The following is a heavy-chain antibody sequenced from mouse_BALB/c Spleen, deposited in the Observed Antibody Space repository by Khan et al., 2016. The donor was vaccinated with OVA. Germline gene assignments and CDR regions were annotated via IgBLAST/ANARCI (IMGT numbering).Heavy chain of an antibody. CDR3: ARRNSLLRYRDYFDY. J-gene: IGHJ2*01. CDR1: GYSITSDYA. D-gene: IGHD1-1*01. CDR2: IGYSGST. Sequence: EVQLQESGPGLVKPSQSLSLTCTVTGYSITSDYAWNWIRQFPGNKLGWMGYIGYSGSTTYNPSLKSRISITRDTSKNQFFLQLHSVTTEDTATVFCARRNSLLRYRDYFDYWGQGTTLTVSS. V-gene: IGHV3-2*02.